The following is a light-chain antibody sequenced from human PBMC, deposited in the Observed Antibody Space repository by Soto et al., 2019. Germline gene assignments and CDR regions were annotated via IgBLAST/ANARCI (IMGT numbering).Light chain of an antibody. CDR3: QHFYNWPVT. CDR2: YAS. V-gene: IGKV3-15*01. CDR1: HNIRNN. J-gene: IGKJ4*01. Sequence: VVLTQSPATLSVSPGETVTLSCRASHNIRNNLAWYQHKPGQAPGLLISYASSGATGVPGRFSGSGSGTEFALTISSLQSEDSAVYYCQHFYNWPVTFGGGTKV.